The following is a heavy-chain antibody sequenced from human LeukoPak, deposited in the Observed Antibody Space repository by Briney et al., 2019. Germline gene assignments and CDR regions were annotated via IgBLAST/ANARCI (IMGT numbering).Heavy chain of an antibody. D-gene: IGHD3-22*01. CDR1: GGSFSGYY. J-gene: IGHJ4*02. CDR2: INHSGST. V-gene: IGHV4-34*01. Sequence: SETLSFTCAVYGGSFSGYYWSWIRQPPGKGLEWLGEINHSGSTNYNPSLKSRVTISVDTSKNQFSLKLSSVTAADTAVYYCARVRARITMIVAVGARPEYFDYWGQGTLVTVSS. CDR3: ARVRARITMIVAVGARPEYFDY.